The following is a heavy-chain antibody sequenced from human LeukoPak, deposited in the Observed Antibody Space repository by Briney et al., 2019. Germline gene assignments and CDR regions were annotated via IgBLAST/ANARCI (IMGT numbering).Heavy chain of an antibody. CDR1: GGFNTHYY. CDR2: FYHSGST. CDR3: ARGQWLPVFDF. J-gene: IGHJ4*02. D-gene: IGHD3-22*01. Sequence: KPSETLSLTCSVSGGFNTHYYWSWIRQPPGKGLEWIGYFYHSGSTNYNPSLKSRVTISVDTSKNHFSLKLSSVTAADTAVYYCARGQWLPVFDFWGQGTLVTVSS. V-gene: IGHV4-59*01.